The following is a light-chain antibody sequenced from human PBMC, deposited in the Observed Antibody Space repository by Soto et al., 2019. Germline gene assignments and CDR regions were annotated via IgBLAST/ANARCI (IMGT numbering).Light chain of an antibody. Sequence: EIVMTQSPATLSVSPGERATLSCRASQSVRSNLAWYQQKPGQAPRLLIYDASTRATGVPVWFSGSGSGTEFTLTISSLQSEDFAVYYCQQYNNWPPLTFGGGTKVEIK. J-gene: IGKJ4*01. CDR1: QSVRSN. CDR3: QQYNNWPPLT. V-gene: IGKV3-15*01. CDR2: DAS.